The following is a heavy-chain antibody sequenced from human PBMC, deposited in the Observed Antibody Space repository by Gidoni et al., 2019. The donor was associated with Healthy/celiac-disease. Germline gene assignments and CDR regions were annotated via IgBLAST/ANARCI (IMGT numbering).Heavy chain of an antibody. V-gene: IGHV3-73*02. CDR3: TRHGYYDSSGLDAFDI. J-gene: IGHJ3*02. CDR1: GFTFSGSA. CDR2: IRSKANSYAT. Sequence: EVQLVESGGGLVQPGGSLKLSCAASGFTFSGSAMHWVRQASGKGLEWVGRIRSKANSYATAYAASVKGRFTISRDDSKNTAYLQMNSLKTEDTAVYYCTRHGYYDSSGLDAFDIWGQGTMVTVSS. D-gene: IGHD3-22*01.